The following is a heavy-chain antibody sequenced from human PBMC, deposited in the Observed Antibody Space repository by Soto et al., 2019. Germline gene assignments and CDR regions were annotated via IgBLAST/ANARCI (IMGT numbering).Heavy chain of an antibody. CDR3: ARDAKAISYCFQH. CDR1: GFTFSSYA. J-gene: IGHJ1*01. D-gene: IGHD2-8*02. CDR2: ISYDGSNK. Sequence: QVQLVESGGGVVQPGRSLRLSCAASGFTFSSYAMHWVRQAPGKGLEWVAVISYDGSNKYYADSVKGRFIISRDNSKNTLYLQMNSLRAEDTAVYYCARDAKAISYCFQHWGQGTLVTVSS. V-gene: IGHV3-30-3*01.